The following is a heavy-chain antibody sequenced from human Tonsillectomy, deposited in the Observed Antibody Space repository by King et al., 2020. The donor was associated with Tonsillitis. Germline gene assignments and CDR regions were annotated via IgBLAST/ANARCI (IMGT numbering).Heavy chain of an antibody. CDR2: KFRSVTT. V-gene: IGHV4-38-2*01. J-gene: IGHJ4*02. CDR3: ARAGDSSASFDY. CDR1: AYSISSDYY. D-gene: IGHD3-22*01. Sequence: QLQESGPGLVKPSETLSLTCAVSAYSISSDYYWGWIRQPPGKGLEGIGSKFRSVTTYNNPSLKSRVTISIDTSKNHFSLRLSSVTAADTAVYYCARAGDSSASFDYWGQGTLVTVSS.